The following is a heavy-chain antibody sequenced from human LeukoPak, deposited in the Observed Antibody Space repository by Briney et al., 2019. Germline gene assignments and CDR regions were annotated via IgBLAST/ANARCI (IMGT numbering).Heavy chain of an antibody. D-gene: IGHD4-17*01. CDR1: GYTFTSYG. CDR3: ARRATVTTRGVLDY. Sequence: ASVKVSCKASGYTFTSYGISWLRQAPGQGLEWMGWINPNSGGTNYAQKFQGRVTMTRDTSISTAYMELSRLRSDDTAVYYCARRATVTTRGVLDYWGQGTLVTVSS. CDR2: INPNSGGT. V-gene: IGHV1-2*02. J-gene: IGHJ4*02.